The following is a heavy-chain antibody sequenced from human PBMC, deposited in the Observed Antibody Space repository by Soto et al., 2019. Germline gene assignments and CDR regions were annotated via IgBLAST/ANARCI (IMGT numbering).Heavy chain of an antibody. CDR3: ARLMGTSFDL. Sequence: GSLRLSCAASGFTFSDHHMDWVRQPPGKGLEWVGRARNGAHSYTTAYAASVEGRFAISRDDSKNTLSPQMNNLKTEDTAVYFCARLMGTSFDLWGPGTLVTVSS. J-gene: IGHJ4*02. V-gene: IGHV3-72*01. D-gene: IGHD2-8*01. CDR1: GFTFSDHH. CDR2: ARNGAHSYTT.